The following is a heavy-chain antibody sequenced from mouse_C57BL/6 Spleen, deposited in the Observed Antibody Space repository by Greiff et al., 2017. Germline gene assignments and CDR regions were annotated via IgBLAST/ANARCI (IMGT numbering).Heavy chain of an antibody. Sequence: VQLQQPGTELVKPGASVKLSCKASGYTFTSYWMHWVKQRPGQGLEWIGNINPSNGGTNYNEKFKSKATLTVDKSSSTAYMQLSSLTSEDSAVYYCARDDGYHGGYFDYWGKGTTLTVSS. D-gene: IGHD2-3*01. CDR2: INPSNGGT. J-gene: IGHJ2*01. CDR1: GYTFTSYW. V-gene: IGHV1-53*01. CDR3: ARDDGYHGGYFDY.